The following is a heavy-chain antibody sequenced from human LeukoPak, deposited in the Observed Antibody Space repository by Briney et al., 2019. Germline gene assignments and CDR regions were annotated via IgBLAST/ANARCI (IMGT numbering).Heavy chain of an antibody. CDR1: GGSFSGYY. J-gene: IGHJ4*02. Sequence: PSETLSLTCAVYGGSFSGYYWSWIRQPPGKGLEWIGYIYYSGSTNYNPSLKSRVTISVDTSKNQFSLKLSSVTAADTAVYYCARDFEAAAGTFVLDYWGQGTLVTVSS. CDR2: IYYSGST. V-gene: IGHV4-59*01. CDR3: ARDFEAAAGTFVLDY. D-gene: IGHD6-13*01.